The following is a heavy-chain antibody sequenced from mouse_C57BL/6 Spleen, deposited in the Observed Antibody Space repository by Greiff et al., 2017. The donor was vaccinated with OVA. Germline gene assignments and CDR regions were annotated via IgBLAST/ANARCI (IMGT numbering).Heavy chain of an antibody. CDR3: ARGIYYGYDRGAWFAY. CDR2: INPNYGTT. Sequence: EVKLQESGPELVKPGASVKISCKASGYSFTDYNMNWVKQSNGKSLEWIGVINPNYGTTSYNQKFKGKATLTVDQSSSTAYMQLNSLTSEDSAVYYCARGIYYGYDRGAWFAYWGQGTLVTVSA. V-gene: IGHV1-39*01. J-gene: IGHJ3*01. CDR1: GYSFTDYN. D-gene: IGHD2-2*01.